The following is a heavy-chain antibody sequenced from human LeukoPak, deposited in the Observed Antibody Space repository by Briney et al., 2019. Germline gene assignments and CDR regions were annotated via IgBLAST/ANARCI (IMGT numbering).Heavy chain of an antibody. D-gene: IGHD4-17*01. CDR1: GFTFSSYG. J-gene: IGHJ4*02. Sequence: GRSLRLSCAASGFTFSSYGMHWVRQAPGKGLEWVAVIWYDGSNKYYADSVKGRFTISRDNSKNTLYLQMNSLRAEDTAVCYCAREDDYGDYVILDYWSQGTLVTVSS. V-gene: IGHV3-33*01. CDR3: AREDDYGDYVILDY. CDR2: IWYDGSNK.